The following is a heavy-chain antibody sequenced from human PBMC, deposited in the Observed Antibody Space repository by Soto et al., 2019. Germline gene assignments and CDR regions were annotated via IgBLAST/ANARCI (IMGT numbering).Heavy chain of an antibody. V-gene: IGHV4-34*01. D-gene: IGHD2-15*01. CDR2: IDHSGST. J-gene: IGHJ6*02. CDR3: VRRLRYSGMDV. CDR1: GGSFSAYY. Sequence: SETLSLTCAVSGGSFSAYYWTWIRQPPGRGLEWIGEIDHSGSTNYNPSLEGRVTMSIDTARNRFSLNVTSVTAADTAVYYCVRRLRYSGMDVWGQGTTVTVSS.